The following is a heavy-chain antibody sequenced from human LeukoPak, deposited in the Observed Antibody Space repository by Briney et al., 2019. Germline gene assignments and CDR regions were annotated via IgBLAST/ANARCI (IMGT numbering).Heavy chain of an antibody. D-gene: IGHD1-26*01. Sequence: ASVKVSCKASGYTFTSYGISWVRQAPGQGLEWMGWISAYNGNTNYAQKLQGRVTMTEDTSTDTAYMELSSLRSEDTAVYYCATISRDIVGATTYFDYWGQGTLVTVSS. J-gene: IGHJ4*02. V-gene: IGHV1-18*01. CDR3: ATISRDIVGATTYFDY. CDR2: ISAYNGNT. CDR1: GYTFTSYG.